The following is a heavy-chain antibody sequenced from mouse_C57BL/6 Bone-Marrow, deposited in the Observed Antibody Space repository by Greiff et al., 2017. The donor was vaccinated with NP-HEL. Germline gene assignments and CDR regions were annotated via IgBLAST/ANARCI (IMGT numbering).Heavy chain of an antibody. CDR3: AREDYYGSSPDY. Sequence: VQLQQSGAELARPGASVKLSCKASGYTFTSYGISWVKQRTGQGLEWIGEIYPRSGNTYYNEKFKGKATLTADKSSSTAYMELRSLTSEDSAVDFCAREDYYGSSPDYWGQGTTLTVSS. CDR1: GYTFTSYG. V-gene: IGHV1-81*01. J-gene: IGHJ2*01. CDR2: IYPRSGNT. D-gene: IGHD1-1*01.